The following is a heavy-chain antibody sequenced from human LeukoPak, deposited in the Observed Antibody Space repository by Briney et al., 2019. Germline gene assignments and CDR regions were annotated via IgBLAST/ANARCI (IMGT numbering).Heavy chain of an antibody. V-gene: IGHV3-30*18. CDR1: GFTFSRFG. CDR2: ISYDGSNQ. J-gene: IGHJ5*02. CDR3: AKDLSICYDSRGFDP. Sequence: PGGSLRLSCAASGFTFSRFGMHWVRQAPGKGLEWVAFISYDGSNQYYADSVKGRFTISRDNSKNTQYLQMNSLRAEDTAVYYCAKDLSICYDSRGFDPWGQGTLVTVSS. D-gene: IGHD3-22*01.